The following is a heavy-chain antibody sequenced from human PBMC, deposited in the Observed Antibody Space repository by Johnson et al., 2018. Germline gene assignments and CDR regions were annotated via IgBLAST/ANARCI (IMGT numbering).Heavy chain of an antibody. Sequence: EVQLVESGGGLVQPGGSLRLSCAASGFTVSSNYMSWVRQAPGKGLEWVSVIYSGGSTYYADSVKGRFIISRDNAKNSLFLQMNSLKTEETAGYYCTRVYYGWGSYPIGSRYYYYYYMDVWGKGTTVTVSS. CDR1: GFTVSSNY. J-gene: IGHJ6*03. CDR3: TRVYYGWGSYPIGSRYYYYYYMDV. CDR2: IYSGGST. V-gene: IGHV3-53*03. D-gene: IGHD3-10*01.